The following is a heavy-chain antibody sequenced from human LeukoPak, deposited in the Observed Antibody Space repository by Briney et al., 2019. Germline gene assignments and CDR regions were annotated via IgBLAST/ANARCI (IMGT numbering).Heavy chain of an antibody. J-gene: IGHJ4*02. Sequence: SETLSLTCAVYGGSFSGYYWSWIRQPPGKGLEWIGEINHSGSTNYNPSLKSRVTISVDTSKNQFSLKLSSVTAADTAVYYCARRKGYGDYLDYWGQGTLVTVSP. CDR3: ARRKGYGDYLDY. D-gene: IGHD4-17*01. V-gene: IGHV4-34*01. CDR1: GGSFSGYY. CDR2: INHSGST.